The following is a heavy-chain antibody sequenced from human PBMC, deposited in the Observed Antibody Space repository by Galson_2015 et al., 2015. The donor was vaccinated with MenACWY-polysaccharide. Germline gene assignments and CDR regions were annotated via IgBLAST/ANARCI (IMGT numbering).Heavy chain of an antibody. CDR3: TTTVTSEAPAGPLEYFH. CDR2: LKSKTHDGTT. J-gene: IGHJ2*01. D-gene: IGHD4-11*01. CDR1: KFTFTNAW. Sequence: SLRLSCAAPKFTFTNAWLTWVRQSPGRGLEWVGPLKSKTHDGTTIYAAPVRGRFTVSREDARYTVYLQMNNLKTEDTGVHYCTTTVTSEAPAGPLEYFH. V-gene: IGHV3-15*01.